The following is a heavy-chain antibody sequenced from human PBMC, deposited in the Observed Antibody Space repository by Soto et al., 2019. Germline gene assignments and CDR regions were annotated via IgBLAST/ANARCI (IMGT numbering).Heavy chain of an antibody. Sequence: GASVKVSCKASGGTFSSYTISWVRQAPGQGLEWMGRIIPILGIANYAQKFQGRVTITADKSTSTAYMELSSLRSEDTAVYYCARDGPYSSGWFEESGYFQHWGQGTLVTVSS. CDR3: ARDGPYSSGWFEESGYFQH. CDR2: IIPILGIA. CDR1: GGTFSSYT. V-gene: IGHV1-69*04. J-gene: IGHJ1*01. D-gene: IGHD6-19*01.